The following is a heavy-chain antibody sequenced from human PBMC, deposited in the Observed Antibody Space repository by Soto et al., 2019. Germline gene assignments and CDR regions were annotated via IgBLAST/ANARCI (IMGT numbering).Heavy chain of an antibody. CDR2: FIPIFGTP. D-gene: IGHD3-22*01. CDR3: AWARGVVDNYYYYGMDV. V-gene: IGHV1-69*13. Sequence: SVKVSCKASGDSLRSYSLSWVRQAPGQGLEWIGGFIPIFGTPNYAQKFQGRLTISADESTSTVSMDLSSLRSEDTAVYYCAWARGVVDNYYYYGMDVWGQGTTVTVSS. CDR1: GDSLRSYS. J-gene: IGHJ6*02.